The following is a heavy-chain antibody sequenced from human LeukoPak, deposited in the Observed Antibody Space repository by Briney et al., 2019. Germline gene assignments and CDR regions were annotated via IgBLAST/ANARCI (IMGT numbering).Heavy chain of an antibody. J-gene: IGHJ3*02. CDR1: GFSVSNNY. CDR2: IYSGGST. CDR3: ARVRGPNAKQPWTFDI. D-gene: IGHD5-18*01. V-gene: IGHV3-53*01. Sequence: GGSLRLSCAASGFSVSNNYMTWVRQAPGKGLEWVSIIYSGGSTYYADSVKGRFTISRGNSKNTLYLQMNTVRAEDTAVYYCARVRGPNAKQPWTFDIWGQGTMVTVSS.